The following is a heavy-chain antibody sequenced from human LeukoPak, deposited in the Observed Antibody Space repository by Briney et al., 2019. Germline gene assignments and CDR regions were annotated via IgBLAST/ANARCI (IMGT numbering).Heavy chain of an antibody. D-gene: IGHD6-19*01. CDR3: AREIEQWLGNWFDP. V-gene: IGHV3-33*01. CDR2: IWYDGSNK. CDR1: GFTFSSYG. Sequence: GRSLRLSCAASGFTFSSYGMHWVRQAPGKGREGVAVIWYDGSNKYYADSVKGRFTISRDNSKNTLYLQMNSLRAEDTAVYYCAREIEQWLGNWFDPWGQGTLVTVSS. J-gene: IGHJ5*02.